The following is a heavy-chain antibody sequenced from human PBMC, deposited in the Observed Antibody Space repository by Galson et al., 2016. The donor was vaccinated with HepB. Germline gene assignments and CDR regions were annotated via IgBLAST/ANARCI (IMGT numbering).Heavy chain of an antibody. CDR2: INPSADST. J-gene: IGHJ4*02. CDR1: GYTFTSYF. Sequence: SGYTFTSYFIHWVRQAPGPGLQWMGTINPSADSTTYAHNFQGRVTMTRDTSTSTVYMELSSLRSEDTAVFYCARDRGNYDSTGYYFDYWGQGTLVTVSS. D-gene: IGHD3-22*01. V-gene: IGHV1-46*01. CDR3: ARDRGNYDSTGYYFDY.